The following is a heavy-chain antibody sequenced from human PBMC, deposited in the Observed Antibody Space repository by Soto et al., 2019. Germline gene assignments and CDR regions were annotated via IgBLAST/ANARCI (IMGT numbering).Heavy chain of an antibody. CDR1: GFTFSDYY. V-gene: IGHV3-11*01. D-gene: IGHD2-15*01. CDR2: ISSSGSTI. Sequence: PGESLKISCAASGFTFSDYYMSWIRQAPGKGLEWVSYISSSGSTIYYADSVKGRFTISRDNAKNSLYLQMNSLRAEDTAVYYCARDPGLGYCSGGSCYQGDAFDIWGQGTMVTVSS. CDR3: ARDPGLGYCSGGSCYQGDAFDI. J-gene: IGHJ3*02.